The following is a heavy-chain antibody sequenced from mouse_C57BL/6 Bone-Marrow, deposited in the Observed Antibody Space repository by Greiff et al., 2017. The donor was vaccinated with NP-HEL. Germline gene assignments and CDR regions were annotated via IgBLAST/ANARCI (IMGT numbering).Heavy chain of an antibody. J-gene: IGHJ2*01. CDR1: GYTFTSYG. V-gene: IGHV1-81*01. CDR3: ARGPSYYLDY. CDR2: IYPRSGNT. Sequence: QVQLQQSGAELARPGASVKLSCKASGYTFTSYGIRWVKQRPGQGLEWIGEIYPRSGNTYYNEKFKGKATLTADKSSSTAYMELRSLTSEDSAVYFCARGPSYYLDYWGQGTTLTVSS.